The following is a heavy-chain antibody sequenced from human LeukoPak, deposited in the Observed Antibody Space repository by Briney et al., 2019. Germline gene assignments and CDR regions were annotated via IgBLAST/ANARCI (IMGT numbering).Heavy chain of an antibody. CDR1: GFTFSSYA. D-gene: IGHD5-18*01. CDR2: ISGSGGST. V-gene: IGHV3-23*01. CDR3: ANVGGGNWIQLWLTPFAY. J-gene: IGHJ4*02. Sequence: PGGSLRLSCAASGFTFSSYAMSWVRQAPGKGLEWIAAISGSGGSTHYADSVKGRFTISRDNSKNTLYLHMNSLRAEDTAVYYCANVGGGNWIQLWLTPFAYWGQGTLVTASS.